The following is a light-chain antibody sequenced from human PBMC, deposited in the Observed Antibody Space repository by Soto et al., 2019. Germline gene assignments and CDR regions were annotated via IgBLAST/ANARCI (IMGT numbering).Light chain of an antibody. CDR3: QQYYSYPWT. V-gene: IGKV4-1*01. J-gene: IGKJ1*01. Sequence: LDVRATINCKYLVSVVSSSTNKNCLAWYQQKPGEPPKVLIYATSSLQCGAPSRFSGSGSGTDFTLTISCLQSEDVATYYCQQYYSYPWTFGQGAKVDIK. CDR1: VSVVSSSTNKNC. CDR2: ATS.